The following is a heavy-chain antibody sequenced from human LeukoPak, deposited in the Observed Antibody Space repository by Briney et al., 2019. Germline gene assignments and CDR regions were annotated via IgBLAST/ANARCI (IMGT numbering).Heavy chain of an antibody. D-gene: IGHD6-19*01. CDR3: ARHVKIPVAGFDY. CDR2: IYHSGST. V-gene: IGHV4-38-2*02. Sequence: PSETLSLTCTVSGYSISSGYYWGWIRQPPGKGLEWIGSIYHSGSTYYNPSLKSRVTISVDTSKNQFSLKLSSVTAADTAVYYCARHVKIPVAGFDYWGQGTPVTVSS. CDR1: GYSISSGYY. J-gene: IGHJ4*02.